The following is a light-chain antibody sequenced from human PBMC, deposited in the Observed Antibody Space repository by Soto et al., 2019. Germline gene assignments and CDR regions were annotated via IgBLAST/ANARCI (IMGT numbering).Light chain of an antibody. CDR2: KAS. CDR1: QTISSW. CDR3: QEYTSYSVT. Sequence: CVGNRGTITCWASQTISSWLAWYQQKPGKAPKLLIYKASTLKSGVPSRFSGGGSVTELTLCCTSLQPYGLASYSIQEYTSYSVTFGQGTKVDIK. V-gene: IGKV1-5*03. J-gene: IGKJ1*01.